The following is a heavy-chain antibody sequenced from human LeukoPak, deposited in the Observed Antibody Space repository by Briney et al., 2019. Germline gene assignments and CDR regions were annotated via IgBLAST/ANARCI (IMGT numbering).Heavy chain of an antibody. CDR2: ISSSSSYI. V-gene: IGHV3-21*01. CDR3: ARDVRYCSSTSRPLEG. J-gene: IGHJ4*02. CDR1: GFTFSIYS. D-gene: IGHD2-2*01. Sequence: TGGSLRLSCAASGFTFSIYSMNWVRQAPGKGREWVSSISSSSSYIYYADSVKGRFTISRDNAKNSLYLQMNSLRAEDTAVYYCARDVRYCSSTSRPLEGWGQGTLVTVSS.